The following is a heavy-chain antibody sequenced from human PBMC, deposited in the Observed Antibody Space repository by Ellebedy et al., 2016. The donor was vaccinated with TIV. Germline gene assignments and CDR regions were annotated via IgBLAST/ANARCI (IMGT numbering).Heavy chain of an antibody. J-gene: IGHJ4*02. CDR3: ATVFDGYRGLDY. CDR2: FDPEDDET. D-gene: IGHD5-24*01. CDR1: GYTFTIYG. Sequence: AASVKVSCKASGYTFTIYGINWVRQAPGKGLEWMGGFDPEDDETIYAQKFQGRVTMTEDTSTDTAYMDLSSLRSEDTAVYYCATVFDGYRGLDYWGQGTLVTVSS. V-gene: IGHV1-24*01.